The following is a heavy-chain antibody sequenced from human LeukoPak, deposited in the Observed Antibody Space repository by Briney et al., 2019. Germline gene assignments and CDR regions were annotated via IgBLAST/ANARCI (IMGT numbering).Heavy chain of an antibody. CDR3: ARGPRFWSGYYLHYYYGMDV. D-gene: IGHD3-3*01. CDR2: INHSGST. V-gene: IGHV4-34*01. CDR1: GGSFSGYY. Sequence: KPSETLSLTCAVYGGSFSGYYWSWIRQPPGKGLEWIGEINHSGSTNYNPSLKSRVTISVDTSKNQFSLKLSSVTAADTAVYYCARGPRFWSGYYLHYYYGMDVWGQGTTVTVSS. J-gene: IGHJ6*02.